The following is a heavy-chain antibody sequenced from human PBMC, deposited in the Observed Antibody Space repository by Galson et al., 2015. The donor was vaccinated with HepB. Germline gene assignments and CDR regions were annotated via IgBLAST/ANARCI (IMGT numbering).Heavy chain of an antibody. CDR1: GGTFSTNS. Sequence: SVKVCGKASGGTFSTNSINWVRQAPGQGHEWMGGIVPVYNVTTWAPRFQGRVKFTAAESTVTAYMELSTLRFDDTALYYCAREVATWSPGLDIWGQGTVVSVSS. V-gene: IGHV1-69*13. CDR2: IVPVYNVT. D-gene: IGHD3-3*01. CDR3: AREVATWSPGLDI. J-gene: IGHJ3*02.